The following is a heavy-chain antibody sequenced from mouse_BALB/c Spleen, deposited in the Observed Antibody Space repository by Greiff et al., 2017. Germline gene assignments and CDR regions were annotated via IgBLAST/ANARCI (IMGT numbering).Heavy chain of an antibody. Sequence: EVQLVESGAELVRPGALVKLSCKASGFNIKDYYMHWVKQRPEQGLEWIGWIDPENGNTIYDPKFQGKASITADTSSNTAYLQLSSLTSEDTAVYYCARSGYYGSSYCWGQGTTLTVSS. CDR2: IDPENGNT. D-gene: IGHD1-1*01. CDR1: GFNIKDYY. V-gene: IGHV14-1*02. J-gene: IGHJ2*01. CDR3: ARSGYYGSSYC.